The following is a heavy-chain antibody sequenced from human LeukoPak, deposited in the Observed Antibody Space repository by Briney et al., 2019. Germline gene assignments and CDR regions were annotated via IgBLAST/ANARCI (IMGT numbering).Heavy chain of an antibody. CDR3: ARGRYSYGYFDY. J-gene: IGHJ4*02. D-gene: IGHD5-18*01. Sequence: SETLSLTCTVSGGSISSSTYHWGWIRQPPGKGLEWIGTIYYSGSTYYIPSLKSRVTISIDTSKNQFSLKLSSVTAADTAVYYCARGRYSYGYFDYWGQGTLVTVSS. V-gene: IGHV4-39*01. CDR2: IYYSGST. CDR1: GGSISSSTYH.